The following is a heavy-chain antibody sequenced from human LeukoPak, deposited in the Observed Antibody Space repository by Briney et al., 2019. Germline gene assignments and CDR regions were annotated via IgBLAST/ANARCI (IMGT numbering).Heavy chain of an antibody. D-gene: IGHD3-3*01. CDR2: ISGSGGST. CDR3: ALDRTYYDFWSGRDV. CDR1: GFTFSSYA. Sequence: GGSLRLSCAASGFTFSSYATSWVRQAPGKGLEWVSAISGSGGSTYYADSVKGRFTISRDNSKNTLYLQMNSLRAEDTAVYYCALDRTYYDFWSGRDVWGQGTTVTVSS. V-gene: IGHV3-23*01. J-gene: IGHJ6*02.